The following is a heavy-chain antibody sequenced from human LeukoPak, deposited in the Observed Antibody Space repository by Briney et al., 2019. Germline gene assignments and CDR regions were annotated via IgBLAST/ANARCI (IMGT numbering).Heavy chain of an antibody. CDR3: VRHLYDSTGRPFDY. D-gene: IGHD3-22*01. V-gene: IGHV4-39*01. CDR2: LHYSGNT. CDR1: GGSVSSSSDY. J-gene: IGHJ4*02. Sequence: SETLSLTCSVSGGSVSSSSDYWDWIRQPPGKGLEWIGSLHYSGNTYYNPSLRGRVTISVDTSKNQFSLKLSSVAAADTAVYYCVRHLYDSTGRPFDYWGQGTLVTVSS.